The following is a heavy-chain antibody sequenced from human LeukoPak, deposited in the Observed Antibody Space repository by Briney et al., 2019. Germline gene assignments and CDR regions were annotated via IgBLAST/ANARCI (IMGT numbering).Heavy chain of an antibody. CDR3: ARSEMATEFDY. Sequence: PSETLSLTCAVYGGSFSGYYWSWIHQPPGKGLEWIGEINHSGSTNYNPSLKSRVTISADTSKNQFFLKLSSVTAADTAVYYCARSEMATEFDYWGQGTLVTVSS. CDR2: INHSGST. D-gene: IGHD5-24*01. J-gene: IGHJ4*02. V-gene: IGHV4-34*01. CDR1: GGSFSGYY.